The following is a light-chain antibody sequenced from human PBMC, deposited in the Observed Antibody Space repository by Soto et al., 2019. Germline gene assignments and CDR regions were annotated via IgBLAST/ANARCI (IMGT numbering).Light chain of an antibody. CDR3: QQANSFPST. Sequence: DIQMTQSPSSVSASVGDRVTITCRASQDINSWLAWYQQKPGGAPKLLIYAASGLESGVPSRFSGSGSGTYFTLTINSLQPEDFATYYCQQANSFPSTFGQGTRLEIK. V-gene: IGKV1-12*01. CDR1: QDINSW. J-gene: IGKJ5*01. CDR2: AAS.